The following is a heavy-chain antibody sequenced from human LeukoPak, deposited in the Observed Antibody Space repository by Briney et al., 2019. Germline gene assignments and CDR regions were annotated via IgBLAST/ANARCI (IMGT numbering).Heavy chain of an antibody. V-gene: IGHV3-74*01. Sequence: GGSLRLSCAGSGFTFSNYWMHWVRQLLGKGLVWVSRIDRDGNRILYADSVRGRFTISRDNAKNALYLQMNSLRPEDTAMYYCVSDSESRSGGDFWGQGTLVTVSS. J-gene: IGHJ4*02. D-gene: IGHD1-26*01. CDR3: VSDSESRSGGDF. CDR1: GFTFSNYW. CDR2: IDRDGNRI.